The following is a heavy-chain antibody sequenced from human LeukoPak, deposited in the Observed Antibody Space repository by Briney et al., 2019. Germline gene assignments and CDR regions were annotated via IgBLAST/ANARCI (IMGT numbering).Heavy chain of an antibody. V-gene: IGHV3-53*01. CDR1: GFTVSSNY. CDR3: ARYWQYRRGIDY. CDR2: IYSGGST. Sequence: GSLRLSCAASGFTVSSNYMSWVRQAPGKGLEWVSVIYSGGSTYYADSVKGRFTISRDNSKNTLYLQMNSLRAEDTAVYYCARYWQYRRGIDYWGQGTLVTVSS. J-gene: IGHJ4*02. D-gene: IGHD2-2*01.